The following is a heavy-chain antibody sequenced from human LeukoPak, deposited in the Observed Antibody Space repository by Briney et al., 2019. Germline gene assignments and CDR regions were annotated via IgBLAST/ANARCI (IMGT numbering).Heavy chain of an antibody. CDR1: GGSISSYY. V-gene: IGHV4-59*01. J-gene: IGHJ6*03. Sequence: SETLSLTCTVSGGSISSYYWSWIRQPPGKGLEWIGYIYYSGSTNYNPSLKSRVTISVDTSKNQFSLKLSSVTAADTAVYYCARVYYGGLYYYYYMDVWGKGTTVTISS. CDR3: ARVYYGGLYYYYYMDV. CDR2: IYYSGST. D-gene: IGHD3-22*01.